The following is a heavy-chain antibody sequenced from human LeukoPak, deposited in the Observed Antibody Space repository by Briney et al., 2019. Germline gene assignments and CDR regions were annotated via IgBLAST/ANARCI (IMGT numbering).Heavy chain of an antibody. Sequence: SQTLSLTCTVSGGSISSGSYYWSWIRQPAGKGLEWIGEINHSGSTNYNPSLKSRVTISVDTSKNQFSLKLSSATAADTAVYYCARSGRNYDFWRRRNWFDPWGQGTLVTVSS. CDR1: GGSISSGSYY. CDR3: ARSGRNYDFWRRRNWFDP. CDR2: INHSGST. J-gene: IGHJ5*02. V-gene: IGHV4-61*09. D-gene: IGHD3-3*01.